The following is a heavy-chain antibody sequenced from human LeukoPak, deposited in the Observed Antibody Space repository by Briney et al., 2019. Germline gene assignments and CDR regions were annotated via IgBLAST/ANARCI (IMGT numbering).Heavy chain of an antibody. CDR2: IRYDGSNK. CDR3: ARGDGYNYFDY. CDR1: GFTFSSYG. J-gene: IGHJ4*02. D-gene: IGHD5-24*01. V-gene: IGHV3-30*02. Sequence: PGGSLRLSCGASGFTFSSYGMHWVRQAPGKGLEWVAFIRYDGSNKYYADSVKGRFTISRDNSKNTLYLQVNSLRAEDTAVYYCARGDGYNYFDYWGQGTLVTVSS.